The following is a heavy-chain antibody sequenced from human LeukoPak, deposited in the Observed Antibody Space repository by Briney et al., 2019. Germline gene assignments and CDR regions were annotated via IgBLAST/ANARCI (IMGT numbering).Heavy chain of an antibody. Sequence: GGSLRLSCAASGFTVSSHFMSWVRQAPGKGLEWVSVIYSGGATYYADSVKGRFTISRDISKNTLYLQMSSLRAEDTAVYFCASDLTVYRGNPLHYFDYWGQGTLVTVSS. J-gene: IGHJ4*02. CDR1: GFTVSSHF. CDR3: ASDLTVYRGNPLHYFDY. CDR2: IYSGGAT. V-gene: IGHV3-66*01. D-gene: IGHD4-23*01.